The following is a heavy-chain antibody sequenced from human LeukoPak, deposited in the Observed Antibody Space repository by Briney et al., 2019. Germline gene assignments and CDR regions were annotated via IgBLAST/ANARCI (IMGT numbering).Heavy chain of an antibody. V-gene: IGHV3-9*01. J-gene: IGHJ4*02. CDR3: ARIIVVVPAAKYYFDY. CDR1: GFTFDDYA. Sequence: GGSLRLSCAVSGFTFDDYAMHWVRKVPGKGPEWVSGISWNSDTIGYGDSVKGRFTISRDNAKNSLYLQMNSLRVEDTAMYYCARIIVVVPAAKYYFDYWGQGTLVTVSS. CDR2: ISWNSDTI. D-gene: IGHD2-2*01.